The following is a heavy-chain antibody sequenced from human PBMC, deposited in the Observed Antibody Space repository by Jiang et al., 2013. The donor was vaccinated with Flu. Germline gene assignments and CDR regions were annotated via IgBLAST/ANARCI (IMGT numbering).Heavy chain of an antibody. CDR3: ARSDFWSGKGDAFDI. Sequence: QKFQGRVTITRDTSASTAYMELSSLRSEDTAVYYCARSDFWSGKGDAFDIWGQGTMVTVSS. J-gene: IGHJ3*02. V-gene: IGHV1-3*01. D-gene: IGHD3-3*01.